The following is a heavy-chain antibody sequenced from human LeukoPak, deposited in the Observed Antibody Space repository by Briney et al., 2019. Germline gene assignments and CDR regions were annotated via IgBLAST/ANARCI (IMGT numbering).Heavy chain of an antibody. Sequence: GGSLRLSCAASGFTFSSYSMNWVRQAPGKGLEWVSSIGSSSSYIYYADSVKGRFTISRDNAKNSLYLQMNSLRAEDTAVYYCARGQVGATHYWGQGTLVTVSS. V-gene: IGHV3-21*01. CDR1: GFTFSSYS. D-gene: IGHD1-26*01. CDR2: IGSSSSYI. J-gene: IGHJ4*02. CDR3: ARGQVGATHY.